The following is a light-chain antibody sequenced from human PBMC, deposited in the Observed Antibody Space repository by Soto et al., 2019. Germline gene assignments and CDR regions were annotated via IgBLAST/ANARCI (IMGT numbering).Light chain of an antibody. Sequence: DIPMTQSPSSLSASVGDRVTITCRASQSISSYLNWYQQKPGKAPKLLIYDASSLQSGVPSRFSGRGSGTDFTLTISTLQPEDFATYYCQQSYSTPSTFGQGTKVEIK. J-gene: IGKJ1*01. CDR2: DAS. CDR3: QQSYSTPST. CDR1: QSISSY. V-gene: IGKV1-39*01.